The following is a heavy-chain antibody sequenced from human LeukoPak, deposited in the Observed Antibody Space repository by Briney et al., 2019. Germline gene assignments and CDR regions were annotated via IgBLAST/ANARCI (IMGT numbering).Heavy chain of an antibody. CDR2: ISYDGSNK. J-gene: IGHJ1*01. V-gene: IGHV3-30*03. D-gene: IGHD6-6*01. Sequence: GGSLRLSCAASGFTFSSYGMHWVRQAPGKGLEWVTVISYDGSNKYYADSVKGRFTISRDNSKNTLYLQMNSLRAEDTAVYYCATGRSFSSSSPCEHWGQGTLVTVSS. CDR1: GFTFSSYG. CDR3: ATGRSFSSSSPCEH.